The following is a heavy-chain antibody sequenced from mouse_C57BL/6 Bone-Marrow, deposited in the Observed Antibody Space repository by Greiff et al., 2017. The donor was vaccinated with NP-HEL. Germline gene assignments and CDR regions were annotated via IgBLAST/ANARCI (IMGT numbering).Heavy chain of an antibody. CDR1: GYTFTSYG. J-gene: IGHJ2*01. Sequence: VMLVESGAELARPGASVKLSCKASGYTFTSYGISWVKQRTGQGLEWIGEIYPRSGNTYYNEKFKGKATLTADKSSSTAYMELRSLTSEDSAVYFCARLDYYGSSYRFDYWGQGTTLTVSS. D-gene: IGHD1-1*01. CDR3: ARLDYYGSSYRFDY. V-gene: IGHV1-81*01. CDR2: IYPRSGNT.